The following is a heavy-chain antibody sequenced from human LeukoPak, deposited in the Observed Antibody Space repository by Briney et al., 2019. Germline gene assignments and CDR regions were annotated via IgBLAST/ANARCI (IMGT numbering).Heavy chain of an antibody. J-gene: IGHJ6*03. D-gene: IGHD3-3*01. Sequence: SVKGRFTISRDNSKNTLYLQMNSLRAEDTAVYYCAKDSGYDFWSGYSDYYYYMDVWGKGTTVTVSS. V-gene: IGHV3-30*02. CDR3: AKDSGYDFWSGYSDYYYYMDV.